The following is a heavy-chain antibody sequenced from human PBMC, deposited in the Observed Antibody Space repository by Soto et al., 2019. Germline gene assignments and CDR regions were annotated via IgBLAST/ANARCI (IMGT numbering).Heavy chain of an antibody. CDR2: ISFDESNK. CDR3: ARGGITIFGVDIMRGILDY. CDR1: EFTFSHYG. J-gene: IGHJ4*02. Sequence: GGSLRLSCAATEFTFSHYGMHWARQAPGKGLEWVAFISFDESNKYYADSVKGRFTISRDNSKNMLYLQMNSLRAEDTAVYFCARGGITIFGVDIMRGILDYWGQGALVTVSS. D-gene: IGHD3-3*01. V-gene: IGHV3-33*01.